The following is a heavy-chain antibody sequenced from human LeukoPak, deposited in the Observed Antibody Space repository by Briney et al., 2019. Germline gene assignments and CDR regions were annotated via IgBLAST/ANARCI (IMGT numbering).Heavy chain of an antibody. J-gene: IGHJ4*02. CDR1: GFTFSSYS. V-gene: IGHV3-21*01. Sequence: GGSLRLSCAASGFTFSSYSMNWVRQAPGKGLEWVSSISSSSSYIYYADSVKGRFTISRDNAKNSLYLQMNSLRAEDTAVYYCARMEDFYYYFDYWGQGTLVTVYS. CDR2: ISSSSSYI. CDR3: ARMEDFYYYFDY. D-gene: IGHD1-1*01.